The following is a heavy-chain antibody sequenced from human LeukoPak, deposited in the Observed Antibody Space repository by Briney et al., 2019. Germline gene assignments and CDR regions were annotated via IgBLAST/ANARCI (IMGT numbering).Heavy chain of an antibody. Sequence: GRPLRLSCAASGFTFSSYAMHWVRQAPGKGLEWAAVISYDGSNKYYEDSVKGRFTISRDNSKNTLYLQMNSLRAEDTAVYYCARDLSGSSYFDYWGQGTLVTVSS. CDR3: ARDLSGSSYFDY. CDR1: GFTFSSYA. J-gene: IGHJ4*02. V-gene: IGHV3-30-3*01. D-gene: IGHD1-26*01. CDR2: ISYDGSNK.